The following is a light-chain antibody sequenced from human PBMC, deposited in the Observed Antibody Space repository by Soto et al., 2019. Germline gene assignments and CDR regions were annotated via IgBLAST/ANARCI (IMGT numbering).Light chain of an antibody. Sequence: DIQMTQSPSSLSASVGDRVTITCQASQDISNYLNWYQQKPGKAPKLLIFAAFSLENGVPSRFSGSGSGADFTLTISSLQPEDSGTYYCQQLYDYPITFGPGTKVDIK. CDR2: AAF. V-gene: IGKV1-33*01. CDR3: QQLYDYPIT. CDR1: QDISNY. J-gene: IGKJ3*01.